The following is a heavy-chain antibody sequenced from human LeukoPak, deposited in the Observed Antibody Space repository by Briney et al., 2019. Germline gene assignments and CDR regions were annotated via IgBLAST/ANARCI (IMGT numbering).Heavy chain of an antibody. J-gene: IGHJ4*02. D-gene: IGHD2-2*01. V-gene: IGHV4-59*08. CDR3: ARHAPSVVGSFDY. Sequence: SETLSLTCTVSDGTIVHYCWAWIRQPPGKGLQWIGYIYYSGTTNYNPSLKSRVIISVDSSKNQFSLTLNSVTAADTAVYYCARHAPSVVGSFDYWGQGTQVSVS. CDR2: IYYSGTT. CDR1: DGTIVHYC.